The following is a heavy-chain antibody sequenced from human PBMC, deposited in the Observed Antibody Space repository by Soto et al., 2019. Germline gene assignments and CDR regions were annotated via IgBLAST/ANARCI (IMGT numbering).Heavy chain of an antibody. CDR1: GYTFTSYA. Sequence: GASVKVSCKASGYTFTSYAMHWVRQAPGQRLERMGWINAGNGNTKYSQKFQGRVTITRDTSASTAYMELSSLRSEDTAVYYCASESLLWFGESNDAFDIWGQGTMVTVSS. J-gene: IGHJ3*02. V-gene: IGHV1-3*01. CDR2: INAGNGNT. CDR3: ASESLLWFGESNDAFDI. D-gene: IGHD3-10*01.